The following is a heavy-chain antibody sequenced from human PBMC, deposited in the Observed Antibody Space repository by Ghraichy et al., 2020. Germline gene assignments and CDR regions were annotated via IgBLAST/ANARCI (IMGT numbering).Heavy chain of an antibody. J-gene: IGHJ6*02. V-gene: IGHV4-4*09. CDR1: GGSISSYY. CDR2: IYTSGST. CDR3: ARLPAQGLYGMDV. Sequence: SETLSLTCTVSGGSISSYYWSWIRQPPGKGLEWIGYIYTSGSTNYNPSLKSRVTISVDTSKNQFSLKLSSVTAADTAVYYCARLPAQGLYGMDVWGQGTTVTVSS.